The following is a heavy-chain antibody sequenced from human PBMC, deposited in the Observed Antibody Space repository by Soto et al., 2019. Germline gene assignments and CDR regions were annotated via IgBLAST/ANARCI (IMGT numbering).Heavy chain of an antibody. Sequence: SETLSLTCAVEGGSFSGYYWSWIRQPPGKGLEWIGYIYYSGSTYYNPSLKSRVTISVDTSKNQFSLKLSSVTAADTAVYYCARHFQSRSTMVRGVIKGSNYYYYMDVWGKGTTVTVSS. CDR1: GGSFSGYY. CDR2: IYYSGST. J-gene: IGHJ6*03. D-gene: IGHD3-10*01. V-gene: IGHV4-34*01. CDR3: ARHFQSRSTMVRGVIKGSNYYYYMDV.